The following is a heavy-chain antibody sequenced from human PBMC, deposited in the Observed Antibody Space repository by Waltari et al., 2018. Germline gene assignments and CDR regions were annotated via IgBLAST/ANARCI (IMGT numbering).Heavy chain of an antibody. V-gene: IGHV3-33*01. D-gene: IGHD3-10*01. J-gene: IGHJ4*02. CDR2: IWYDVSNK. CDR3: ARNDYNGNSFDY. Sequence: QVHLVESGGGVVQPGRSLILSCAPFGFPFSSYGMHWVRQAPGKGLEWVAVIWYDVSNKHYADSVKGRFTISRDNSKNTLYLQMNSLRAEDTAVYYCARNDYNGNSFDYWGQGTLVTVSS. CDR1: GFPFSSYG.